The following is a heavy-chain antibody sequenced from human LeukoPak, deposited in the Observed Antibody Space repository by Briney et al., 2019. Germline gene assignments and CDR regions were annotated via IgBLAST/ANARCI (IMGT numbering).Heavy chain of an antibody. CDR1: GFTFSDYY. D-gene: IGHD3-9*01. CDR2: ISSSSSYT. Sequence: PGGSLRLSCAASGFTFSDYYMSWIRQAPGKGLELVSYISSSSSYTNYADSVKGRFTISRDNAKNSLYLQMISLRAEDTAVYYCARESRKAYYDILTGYFDYWGQGTLVTVSS. V-gene: IGHV3-11*05. J-gene: IGHJ4*02. CDR3: ARESRKAYYDILTGYFDY.